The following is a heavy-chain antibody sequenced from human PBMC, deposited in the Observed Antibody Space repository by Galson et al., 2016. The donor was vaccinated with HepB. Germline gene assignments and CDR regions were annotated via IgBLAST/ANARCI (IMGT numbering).Heavy chain of an antibody. D-gene: IGHD3-10*01. V-gene: IGHV3-49*03. Sequence: SLRLSCAVSGFTYDYAMSWFRQAPGKGLEWVGFIRGKPFGGTTEYASSVKGRFTISRDDSRNIAYLQLNSLKTEDTGVYFCTRYGSGRERHYYGMDVWGQGTTVTVS. J-gene: IGHJ6*02. CDR1: GFTYDYA. CDR2: IRGKPFGGTT. CDR3: TRYGSGRERHYYGMDV.